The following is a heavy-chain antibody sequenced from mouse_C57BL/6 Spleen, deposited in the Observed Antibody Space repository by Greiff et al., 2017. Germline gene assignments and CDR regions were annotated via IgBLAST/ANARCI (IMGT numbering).Heavy chain of an antibody. V-gene: IGHV1-82*01. CDR3: ARKLTTVGLDYFDY. J-gene: IGHJ2*01. CDR1: GYAFSSSW. Sequence: QVQLQQSGPELVKPGASVKISCKASGYAFSSSWMNWVKQRPGKGLEWIGRIYPGDGDTNYNGKFKGKATLTADKSSSTAYMQLSSLTSEDSAVYFCARKLTTVGLDYFDYWGQGTTLTVSS. CDR2: IYPGDGDT. D-gene: IGHD1-1*01.